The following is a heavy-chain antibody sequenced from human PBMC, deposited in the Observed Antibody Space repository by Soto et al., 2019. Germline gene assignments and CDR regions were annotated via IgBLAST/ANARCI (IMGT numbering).Heavy chain of an antibody. Sequence: SETLSLTCTVSGGSISSGNSYWSWIRQHPGKGLEWIGYIYYSGSTYYNPSLKSRVTISVDTSKNQFSLKLSSVTAADTAVYHCAKTSYDSSGTAADPWGQGTLVTVSS. CDR3: AKTSYDSSGTAADP. V-gene: IGHV4-31*03. CDR2: IYYSGST. CDR1: GGSISSGNSY. D-gene: IGHD3-22*01. J-gene: IGHJ5*02.